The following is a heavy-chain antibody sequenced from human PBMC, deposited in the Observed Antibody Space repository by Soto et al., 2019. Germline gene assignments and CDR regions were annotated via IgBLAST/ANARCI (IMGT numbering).Heavy chain of an antibody. CDR3: ARSAVAGTGEIDY. Sequence: ASVKVSFKASGYTFTGYFINWVRQATGQGLEWMGWMNPNSGNTGYAQKFQGRVTMTRNTSISTAYMELSSLRSEDTAVYYCARSAVAGTGEIDYWGQGTLVTVSS. CDR2: MNPNSGNT. J-gene: IGHJ4*02. CDR1: GYTFTGYF. V-gene: IGHV1-8*02. D-gene: IGHD6-19*01.